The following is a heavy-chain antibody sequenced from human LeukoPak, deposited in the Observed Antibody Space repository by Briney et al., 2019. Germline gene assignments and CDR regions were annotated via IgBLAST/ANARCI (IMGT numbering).Heavy chain of an antibody. CDR3: ARGERLGPDF. J-gene: IGHJ4*02. V-gene: IGHV4-34*01. CDR1: GGSFSGYY. Sequence: PSETLSLTCAVYGGSFSGYYWSWIRQPPGKGLEWIGEINHSGSTNYNPSLQSRVTISVDTSRSHFSLKLSSATAADTAVYYCARGERLGPDFWGQGTLVTVSS. CDR2: INHSGST. D-gene: IGHD1-1*01.